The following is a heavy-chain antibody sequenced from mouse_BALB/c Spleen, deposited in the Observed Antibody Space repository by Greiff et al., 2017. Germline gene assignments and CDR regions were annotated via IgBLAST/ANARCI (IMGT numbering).Heavy chain of an antibody. CDR2: IWAGGST. V-gene: IGHV2-9*02. Sequence: VKVVESGPGLVAPSQSLSITCTVSGFSLTSYGVHWVRQPPGKGLEWLGVIWAGGSTNYNSALMSRLSISKDNSKSQVFLKMNSLQTDDTAMYYCARVAYFNAMDYWGQGTSVTVSS. D-gene: IGHD2-10*01. CDR1: GFSLTSYG. J-gene: IGHJ4*01. CDR3: ARVAYFNAMDY.